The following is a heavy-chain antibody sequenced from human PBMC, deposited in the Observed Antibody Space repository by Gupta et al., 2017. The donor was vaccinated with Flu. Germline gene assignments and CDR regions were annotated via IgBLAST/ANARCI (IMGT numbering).Heavy chain of an antibody. CDR3: ARGPYSSSSKTYYFDY. Sequence: PGKGLEWVSYISSSGSTIYYADSVKGRFTISRDNAKNSLYLQMNSLRAEDTAVYYCARGPYSSSSKTYYFDYWGQGTLVTVSS. CDR2: ISSSGSTI. D-gene: IGHD6-6*01. V-gene: IGHV3-48*03. J-gene: IGHJ4*02.